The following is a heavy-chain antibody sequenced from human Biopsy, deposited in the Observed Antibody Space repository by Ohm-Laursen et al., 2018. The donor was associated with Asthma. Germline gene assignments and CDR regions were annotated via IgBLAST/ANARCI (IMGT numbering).Heavy chain of an antibody. CDR2: ISYGGKT. Sequence: GTLSLACTVSGGSMTPTSHYWDWIRQAPGKGLEWIGYISYGGKTSYNPSLKNRVTISRDTSKNQFSLRLTSVTAADTAVYFCTRRITIFGVVQKDHGMDAWGQGTTVIVSS. CDR3: TRRITIFGVVQKDHGMDA. CDR1: GGSMTPTSHY. D-gene: IGHD3-3*01. J-gene: IGHJ6*02. V-gene: IGHV4-39*01.